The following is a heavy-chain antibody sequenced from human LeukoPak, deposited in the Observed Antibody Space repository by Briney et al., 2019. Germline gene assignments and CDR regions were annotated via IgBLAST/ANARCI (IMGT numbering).Heavy chain of an antibody. V-gene: IGHV4-31*03. J-gene: IGHJ4*02. CDR1: GGSISSGGHY. CDR3: ARTDIVVVPAAMGFDY. D-gene: IGHD2-2*01. CDR2: IYYSGST. Sequence: PSETLSLTCTVSGGSISSGGHYWSWIRQHPGKGLEWIGYIYYSGSTYYNPSLKSRVTISVDTSKNQFSLKLSSVTAADTAVYYCARTDIVVVPAAMGFDYWGQGTLVTVSS.